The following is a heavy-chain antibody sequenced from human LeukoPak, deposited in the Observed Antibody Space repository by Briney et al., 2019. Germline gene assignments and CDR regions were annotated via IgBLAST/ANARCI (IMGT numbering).Heavy chain of an antibody. V-gene: IGHV1-8*01. CDR2: MNPNSGNT. J-gene: IGHJ6*02. D-gene: IGHD6-13*01. Sequence: ASVKVSCKASGYTFTSYDINWVRQAPGQGLEWMGWMNPNSGNTGYAQKFQGRVTMTRNTSISTAYMELSSLRSEDTAVYYCVIAAAGSSYYYYGMDVWGQGTTVTVSS. CDR3: VIAAAGSSYYYYGMDV. CDR1: GYTFTSYD.